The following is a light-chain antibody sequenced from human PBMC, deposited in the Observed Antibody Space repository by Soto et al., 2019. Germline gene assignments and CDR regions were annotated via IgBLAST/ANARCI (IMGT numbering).Light chain of an antibody. CDR2: AAS. V-gene: IGKV1-9*01. CDR3: QHLYSYPNT. J-gene: IGKJ4*01. Sequence: DIQLTQSPSFLSASVGDRVTITCRASQGINSYLAWYQQKPGKDPKLLIYAASTLQSGVPSRFSGSGSGTEFTLTISSLQPEDFATYYCQHLYSYPNTFGGGTKVEIK. CDR1: QGINSY.